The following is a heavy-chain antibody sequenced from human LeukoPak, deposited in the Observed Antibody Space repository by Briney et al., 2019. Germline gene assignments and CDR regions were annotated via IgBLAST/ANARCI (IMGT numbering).Heavy chain of an antibody. CDR3: ASLTGRGVIHFDY. Sequence: ASVKVSCKASGGTFSSYAISWVRQAPGQGLEWMGGIIPIFGTANYAQKFQGRVTITADESTCTAYMELSSLRSEDTAVYYCASLTGRGVIHFDYWGQGTLVTVSS. CDR2: IIPIFGTA. D-gene: IGHD3-10*01. J-gene: IGHJ4*02. CDR1: GGTFSSYA. V-gene: IGHV1-69*13.